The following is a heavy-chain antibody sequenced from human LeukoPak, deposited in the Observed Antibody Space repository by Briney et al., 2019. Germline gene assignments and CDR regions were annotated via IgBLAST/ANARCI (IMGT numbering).Heavy chain of an antibody. J-gene: IGHJ3*02. D-gene: IGHD2-2*01. Sequence: SQTLSLTCTVSGGSISSGSYYWSWIRQPAGKGLEWIGRIYTSGSTNYNPSLKSRVTISVDTSKNQFSLKLSSVTAADMAVYYCARASPPRYCSSTSCYHLVRHAFDIWGQGTMVTVSS. CDR1: GGSISSGSYY. CDR3: ARASPPRYCSSTSCYHLVRHAFDI. CDR2: IYTSGST. V-gene: IGHV4-61*02.